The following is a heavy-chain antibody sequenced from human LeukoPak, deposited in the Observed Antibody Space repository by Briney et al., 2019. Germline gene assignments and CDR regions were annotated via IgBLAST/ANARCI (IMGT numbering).Heavy chain of an antibody. D-gene: IGHD6-13*01. Sequence: GGSLRLSCAASGFTFSSYGMHWVRQAPGKGLEWVAVISYDGSNKYYADSVKGRFTIPRDNSKNTLYLQMNSLRAEDTAVYYCAKDIAAAGNRFDYWGQGTLVTVSS. CDR3: AKDIAAAGNRFDY. J-gene: IGHJ4*02. CDR1: GFTFSSYG. CDR2: ISYDGSNK. V-gene: IGHV3-30*18.